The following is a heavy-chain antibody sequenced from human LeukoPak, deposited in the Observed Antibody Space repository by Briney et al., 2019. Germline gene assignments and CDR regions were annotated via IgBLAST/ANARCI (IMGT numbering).Heavy chain of an antibody. CDR2: IYPGDSDT. Sequence: GESLKISCKGSGFSFSNSWIGRVRQMPGKGLEWMGIIYPGDSDTGYSPSFQGQVTISADKSISTAYLQWSSLKASDTAMYYCARRRALDAFDIWGQGTMVTVSS. CDR1: GFSFSNSW. V-gene: IGHV5-51*01. CDR3: ARRRALDAFDI. J-gene: IGHJ3*02.